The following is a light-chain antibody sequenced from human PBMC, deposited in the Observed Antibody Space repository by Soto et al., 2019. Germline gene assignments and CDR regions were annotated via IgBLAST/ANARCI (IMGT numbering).Light chain of an antibody. CDR1: SSDVGGYNY. V-gene: IGLV2-11*01. Sequence: QSALTQPRSVSGSPGQSVTISCTGTSSDVGGYNYVSWYQQHPGKAPKLMIYNVSKRPSGVPDRFSGSKSGNTASLTISGLQAEDEADYYCCSYAGNYPYVFGTETKLTVL. CDR3: CSYAGNYPYV. CDR2: NVS. J-gene: IGLJ1*01.